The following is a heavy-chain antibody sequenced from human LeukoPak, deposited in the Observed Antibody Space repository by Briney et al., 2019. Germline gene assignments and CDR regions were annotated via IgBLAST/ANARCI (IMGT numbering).Heavy chain of an antibody. Sequence: ASVKVSCKASGYTFTSYDINWVRQATGQGLEWMGWMNPNSGNTGYAQKFQGRVTMTRNTSISTAYMELSSLRSEDTAVYYCARTTELGYCSGGSCYSYYFLHWGQGTLVTVSS. CDR3: ARTTELGYCSGGSCYSYYFLH. J-gene: IGHJ1*01. D-gene: IGHD2-15*01. CDR2: MNPNSGNT. CDR1: GYTFTSYD. V-gene: IGHV1-8*01.